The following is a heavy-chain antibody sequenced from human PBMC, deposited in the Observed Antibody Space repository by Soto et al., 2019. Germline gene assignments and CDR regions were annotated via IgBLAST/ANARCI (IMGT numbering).Heavy chain of an antibody. CDR3: AGRGVASDD. Sequence: SETLSLTCTVSGGSVSSGSYYWSWIRQPPGKGLEWIGYIYYSGSTNYNPSLKSRVTISVDTSKNQFSLKLSSVTAADTAVYYCAGRGVASDDWGQGTLVTVSS. D-gene: IGHD3-3*01. CDR2: IYYSGST. J-gene: IGHJ4*02. CDR1: GGSVSSGSYY. V-gene: IGHV4-61*01.